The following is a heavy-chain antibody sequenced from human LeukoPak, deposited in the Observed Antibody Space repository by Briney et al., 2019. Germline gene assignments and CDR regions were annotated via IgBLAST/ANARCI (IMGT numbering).Heavy chain of an antibody. J-gene: IGHJ4*02. D-gene: IGHD3-3*01. CDR1: GYSISSGYY. Sequence: SETLSLTCAVSGYSISSGYYRGWIRQPPGKGLEWIGSIYHSGSTYYNPSLKSRVTISVDTSKNQFSLKLSSVTAADTAVYYCARHITIFGVVIPFFDYWGQGTLVTVSS. CDR3: ARHITIFGVVIPFFDY. V-gene: IGHV4-38-2*01. CDR2: IYHSGST.